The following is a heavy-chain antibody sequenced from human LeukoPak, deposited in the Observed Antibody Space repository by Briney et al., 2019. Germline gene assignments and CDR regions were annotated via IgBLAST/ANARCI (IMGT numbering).Heavy chain of an antibody. V-gene: IGHV3-23*01. CDR3: AKAPVTSCRGAYCYPFDY. Sequence: GGSLRLSCAASGFTFSSYAMSWVRQAPGKGLEWVSAISGSGGSTYYAGSVKGRFTISRDNSKNTLYLQMNSLRAEDTAVYYCAKAPVTSCRGAYCYPFDYWGQGTLVTVSS. J-gene: IGHJ4*02. CDR2: ISGSGGST. D-gene: IGHD2-21*01. CDR1: GFTFSSYA.